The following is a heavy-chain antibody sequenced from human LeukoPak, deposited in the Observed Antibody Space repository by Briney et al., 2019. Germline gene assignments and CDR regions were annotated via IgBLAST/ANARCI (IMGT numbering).Heavy chain of an antibody. Sequence: ASVKVSCKASGYTFTGYYMHWVRQAPGQGLEWMGWINPNSGGTNYAQKFQGWVTMTRDTSISTAYMELSRLRSDDTAVYYCARDIPITMVRGVDYYGMDVWGQGTTVTVSS. CDR2: INPNSGGT. D-gene: IGHD3-10*01. V-gene: IGHV1-2*04. J-gene: IGHJ6*02. CDR1: GYTFTGYY. CDR3: ARDIPITMVRGVDYYGMDV.